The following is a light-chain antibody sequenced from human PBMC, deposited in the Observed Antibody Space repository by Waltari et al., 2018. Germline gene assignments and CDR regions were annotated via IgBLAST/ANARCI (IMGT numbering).Light chain of an antibody. V-gene: IGLV3-10*01. J-gene: IGLJ3*02. CDR2: EDI. CDR1: ALSKKY. CDR3: YSTDFSGHDRV. Sequence: SYELTQPPSVSVSPGQTARLTCSGDALSKKYAYWYQQKSGQAPVLVIYEDIKRPTGIPERFSGSSSGTTATLTISGAHVDDEADYYCYSTDFSGHDRVFGGGTKLTIL.